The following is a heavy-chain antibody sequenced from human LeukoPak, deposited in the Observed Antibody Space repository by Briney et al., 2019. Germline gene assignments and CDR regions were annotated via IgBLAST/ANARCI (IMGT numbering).Heavy chain of an antibody. CDR1: GFTFSSYA. V-gene: IGHV3-30-3*01. Sequence: GGSLRLSCAASGFTFSSYAMHWVRQAPGKGLEWVAVISYDGSNKYYADSVKGRFTISRDNSKNTLYLQMNSLRAEDTAVYHCARPYYDFWSGYYFDYWGQGTLVTVSS. CDR2: ISYDGSNK. CDR3: ARPYYDFWSGYYFDY. D-gene: IGHD3-3*01. J-gene: IGHJ4*02.